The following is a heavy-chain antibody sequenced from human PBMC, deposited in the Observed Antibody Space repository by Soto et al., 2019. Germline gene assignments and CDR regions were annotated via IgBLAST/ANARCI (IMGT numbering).Heavy chain of an antibody. CDR3: AKSSGSYPGVFDY. J-gene: IGHJ4*02. Sequence: AGGSLRLSCAASGFTFSSYAMSWVRQAPGKGLEWVSAISGSGGSTYYADSVKGRFTISRDNSKNTLYLQMNSLRAEDTAVYYCAKSSGSYPGVFDYWGQGTLVTVSS. CDR1: GFTFSSYA. D-gene: IGHD1-26*01. V-gene: IGHV3-23*01. CDR2: ISGSGGST.